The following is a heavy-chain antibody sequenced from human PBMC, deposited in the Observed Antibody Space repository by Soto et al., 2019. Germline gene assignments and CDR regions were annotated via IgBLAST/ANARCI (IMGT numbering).Heavy chain of an antibody. D-gene: IGHD7-27*01. Sequence: SETLSLTCTFSFGSVSSSTYYWGWIRQPPGKGLEWIGTIYYSGITYYNPSLQSRVTISVDTSKNQFSLRLSFVTAADAALYFCARQDVRAWGRFDPWGQGTLVTVSS. CDR3: ARQDVRAWGRFDP. J-gene: IGHJ5*02. CDR2: IYYSGIT. V-gene: IGHV4-39*01. CDR1: FGSVSSSTYY.